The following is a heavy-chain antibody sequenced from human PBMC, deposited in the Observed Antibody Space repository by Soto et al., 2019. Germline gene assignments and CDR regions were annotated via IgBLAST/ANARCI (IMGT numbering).Heavy chain of an antibody. D-gene: IGHD3-9*01. CDR2: IYYSGST. Sequence: QVQLQESGPGLVKPSETLSLTCTVSGGSFSSYYWSWIRQPPGKGLEWIGYIYYSGSTNYNPSLKSRVTISVDTSKNQFSLKLSSVTAADTAVYYCARHYDILTGYYIPYYFDYWGQGTLVTVSS. V-gene: IGHV4-59*08. CDR3: ARHYDILTGYYIPYYFDY. J-gene: IGHJ4*02. CDR1: GGSFSSYY.